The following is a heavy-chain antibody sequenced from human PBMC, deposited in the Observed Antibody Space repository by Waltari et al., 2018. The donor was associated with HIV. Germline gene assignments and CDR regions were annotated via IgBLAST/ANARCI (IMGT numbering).Heavy chain of an antibody. Sequence: QVRLQESGPGLVKPSETLSLTCTVSGVSVTSYYWNWLRRSPEKGLEWIGYVHHTGASKCNPPLRSRVSMSVDTSKNEITLSLTSATAADTAVYYCARWCDTNCHTFDIWGQGTSVTVSS. V-gene: IGHV4-59*02. CDR2: VHHTGAS. CDR1: GVSVTSYY. J-gene: IGHJ3*02. CDR3: ARWCDTNCHTFDI. D-gene: IGHD2-8*01.